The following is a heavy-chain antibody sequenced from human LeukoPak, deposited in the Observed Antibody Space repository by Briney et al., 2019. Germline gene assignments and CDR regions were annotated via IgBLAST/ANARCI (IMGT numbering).Heavy chain of an antibody. CDR2: IYSGGST. CDR1: GFTVGSNY. Sequence: PGGSLRLSCAAFGFTVGSNYMTWVRQAPGKGLDWVSVIYSGGSTDYADSVKGRFTISRDSSKNTLYLQMNSLRAEDTAVYYCAKDRRVGATKGLGAFDKWGQGTMVIVSS. CDR3: AKDRRVGATKGLGAFDK. D-gene: IGHD1-26*01. J-gene: IGHJ3*02. V-gene: IGHV3-53*01.